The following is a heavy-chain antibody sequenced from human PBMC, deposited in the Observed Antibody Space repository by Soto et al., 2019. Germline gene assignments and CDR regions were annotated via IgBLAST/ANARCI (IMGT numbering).Heavy chain of an antibody. Sequence: SVKVSCKASGGTFSSYAISWVRQAPGQGLEWMGGIIPIFGTANYAQKFQGRVTITADKSTSTAYMELSSLRSEDTAVYYCARGGWVVVLTTFGDVFDIRGPGTKVTVSS. CDR1: GGTFSSYA. CDR2: IIPIFGTA. V-gene: IGHV1-69*06. J-gene: IGHJ3*02. D-gene: IGHD3-22*01. CDR3: ARGGWVVVLTTFGDVFDI.